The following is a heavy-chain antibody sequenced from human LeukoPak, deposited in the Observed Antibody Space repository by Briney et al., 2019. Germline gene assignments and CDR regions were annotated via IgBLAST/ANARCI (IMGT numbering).Heavy chain of an antibody. Sequence: SETLSLTCTVSGGSISSYYWSWIRQPPGKGLEWIGYIYYSGSTNYNPSLKSRVTISVDTSKNQFSLKLSSVTAADTAVYYCARSLMGLQRYYYYGMDVWGQGTTVTVSS. CDR2: IYYSGST. D-gene: IGHD5-18*01. V-gene: IGHV4-59*01. CDR1: GGSISSYY. CDR3: ARSLMGLQRYYYYGMDV. J-gene: IGHJ6*02.